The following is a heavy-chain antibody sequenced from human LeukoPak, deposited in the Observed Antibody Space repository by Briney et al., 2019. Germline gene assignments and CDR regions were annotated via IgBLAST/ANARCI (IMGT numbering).Heavy chain of an antibody. V-gene: IGHV3-23*01. CDR1: GFTFSSYA. D-gene: IGHD5-18*01. CDR2: ISGSGSST. Sequence: PGGSLRLPCAASGFTFSSYAMSWVRQAPRQGLERVSAISGSGSSTYYADSVKGRFTISRDNSKNTLYLQMNSLRAEDTAVYYCAGGYSDHYYYGMDVWGQGTTVTVSS. CDR3: AGGYSDHYYYGMDV. J-gene: IGHJ6*02.